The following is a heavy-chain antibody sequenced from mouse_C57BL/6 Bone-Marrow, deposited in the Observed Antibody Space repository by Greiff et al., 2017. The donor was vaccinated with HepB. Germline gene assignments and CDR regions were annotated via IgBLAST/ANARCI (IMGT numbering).Heavy chain of an antibody. CDR2: ISSGSSTI. CDR3: ARMGTTDFDY. D-gene: IGHD2-3*01. J-gene: IGHJ2*01. Sequence: DVKLVESGGGLVKPGGSLKLSCAASGFTFSDYGMHWVRQAPEKGLEWVAYISSGSSTIYYADTVKGRFTISRDNAKNTLFLQMTSLRSEDTAMYYCARMGTTDFDYWGQGTTLTVSS. CDR1: GFTFSDYG. V-gene: IGHV5-17*01.